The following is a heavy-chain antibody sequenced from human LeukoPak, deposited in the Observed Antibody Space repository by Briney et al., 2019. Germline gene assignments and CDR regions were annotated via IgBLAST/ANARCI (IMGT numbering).Heavy chain of an antibody. J-gene: IGHJ5*02. CDR2: INHSGST. Sequence: SETLSLTCAVSGGSISSSNWWSWVRQPPGKGLEWIGEINHSGSTNYNPSLKSRVTISVDTSKNQFSLKLSSVTAADTAVYYCARYKRSGSYYNAWFDHWGQGTLVTVSS. D-gene: IGHD3-10*01. CDR1: GGSISSSNW. CDR3: ARYKRSGSYYNAWFDH. V-gene: IGHV4-4*02.